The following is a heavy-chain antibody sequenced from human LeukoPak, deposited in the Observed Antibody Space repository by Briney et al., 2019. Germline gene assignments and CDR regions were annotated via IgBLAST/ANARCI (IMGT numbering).Heavy chain of an antibody. CDR3: ARQGSGFYYFDY. V-gene: IGHV4-39*01. CDR2: LYYSGGT. Sequence: SETLSLTCTVSGGSISSGTYYWGWIRQPPGKGLVWIGSLYYSGGTHYNPSLKSRVTISVATSKNEFSLKLSSVTAADTAVYYCARQGSGFYYFDYWGQGTLVTVSS. J-gene: IGHJ4*02. D-gene: IGHD6-19*01. CDR1: GGSISSGTYY.